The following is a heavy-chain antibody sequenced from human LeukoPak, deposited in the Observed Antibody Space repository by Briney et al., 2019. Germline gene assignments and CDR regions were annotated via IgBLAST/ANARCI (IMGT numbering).Heavy chain of an antibody. J-gene: IGHJ4*02. CDR3: ARTMVRGDSDY. CDR2: INPNSGGT. D-gene: IGHD3-10*01. V-gene: IGHV1-2*06. Sequence: ASVKVSCKASGYTFTGYYMHWVRQAPGQGLEWMGRINPNSGGTNYAQKFQGRVTMTRDTSISTAYMELSRLRSDDTAVYYCARTMVRGDSDYWAQGTLVTVSS. CDR1: GYTFTGYY.